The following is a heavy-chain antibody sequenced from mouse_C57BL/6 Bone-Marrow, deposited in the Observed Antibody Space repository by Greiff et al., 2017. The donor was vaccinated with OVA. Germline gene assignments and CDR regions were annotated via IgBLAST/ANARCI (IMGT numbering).Heavy chain of an antibody. Sequence: VQLQQSGAELVRPGSSVKLSCKASGYTLTSYWMHWVKQRPIQGLEWIGNIDPSDSETHYNQKFKDKATLTVDKSSSTAYMMLSSLTSEDSAVYYCAREGYSSYAMDYWGQGPSVTVSS. D-gene: IGHD2-5*01. V-gene: IGHV1-52*01. CDR1: GYTLTSYW. CDR3: AREGYSSYAMDY. CDR2: IDPSDSET. J-gene: IGHJ4*01.